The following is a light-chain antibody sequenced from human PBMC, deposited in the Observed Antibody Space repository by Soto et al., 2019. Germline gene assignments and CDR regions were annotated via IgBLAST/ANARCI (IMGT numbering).Light chain of an antibody. V-gene: IGKV3-20*01. CDR3: QHYGSSHPTT. Sequence: EIVSTQSPGTLSLSPGERATLSCRASQIVISNYLAWYQQKPGQAPRLLIYGASQRATGLPDRFSGSGSGTEFTLTIRRLEPEDFAVYYCQHYGSSHPTTFGQGTRLEI. J-gene: IGKJ5*01. CDR2: GAS. CDR1: QIVISNY.